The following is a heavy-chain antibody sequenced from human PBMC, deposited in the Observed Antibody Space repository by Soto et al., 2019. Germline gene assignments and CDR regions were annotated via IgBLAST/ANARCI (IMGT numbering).Heavy chain of an antibody. Sequence: QLQLQESGPGLVKPSETLSLTCTVSGGSISSSSYYWGWIRQPPGKGLEWIGSIYYSGSTYYNPSLKSRVTISVDTSKNQFSLKLSSVTAADTAVYYCARRGYSSWGAFDIWGQGTMVTVSS. CDR2: IYYSGST. D-gene: IGHD6-13*01. CDR3: ARRGYSSWGAFDI. V-gene: IGHV4-39*01. J-gene: IGHJ3*02. CDR1: GGSISSSSYY.